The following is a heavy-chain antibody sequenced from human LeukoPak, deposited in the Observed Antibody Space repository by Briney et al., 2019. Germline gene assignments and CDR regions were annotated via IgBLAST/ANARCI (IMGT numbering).Heavy chain of an antibody. CDR3: AKDPVKRVREVRWYYYYGTDV. V-gene: IGHV3-23*01. D-gene: IGHD3-10*01. J-gene: IGHJ6*02. CDR1: GFTFSSYA. Sequence: PGGSLRLSCAASGFTFSSYAMSWVRQAPGKGLEWVSAISGSGGCTYYADSVKGRFTISRDNSKNTLSLQMNSLRAEDTAVYYCAKDPVKRVREVRWYYYYGTDVWGQETTVTVSS. CDR2: ISGSGGCT.